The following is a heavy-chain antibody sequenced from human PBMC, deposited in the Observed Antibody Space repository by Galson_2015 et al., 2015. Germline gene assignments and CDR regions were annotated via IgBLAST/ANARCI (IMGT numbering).Heavy chain of an antibody. D-gene: IGHD1-14*01. V-gene: IGHV3-30-3*01. J-gene: IGHJ4*02. CDR1: GFTFSTYA. CDR3: ARDGPKGLTSFDY. CDR2: ISYDGSKK. Sequence: LRLSCAASGFTFSTYAIHWVRQAPGKGLEWVAVISYDGSKKSSADSVKGRFSVFRDNSKNTVYLQMSSLRVEDTAVYYCARDGPKGLTSFDYWGQGTLVTVSS.